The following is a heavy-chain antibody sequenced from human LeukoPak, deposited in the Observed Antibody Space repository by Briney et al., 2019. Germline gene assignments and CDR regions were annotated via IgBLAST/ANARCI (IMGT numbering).Heavy chain of an antibody. V-gene: IGHV3-20*04. D-gene: IGHD6-19*01. Sequence: PGGSLRLSCTVSGFTVSSNSMSWVRQAPGKGLEWVSGINWNGGNTGYSDSVKGRFTISRDNAKNSLYLQMDSLRAEDTALYYCGRDLSGWYGPDYWGQGTLVTVSS. CDR1: GFTVSSNS. J-gene: IGHJ4*02. CDR2: INWNGGNT. CDR3: GRDLSGWYGPDY.